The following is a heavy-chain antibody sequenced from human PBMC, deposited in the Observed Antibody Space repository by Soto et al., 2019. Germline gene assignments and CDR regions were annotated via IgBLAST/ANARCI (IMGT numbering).Heavy chain of an antibody. J-gene: IGHJ4*02. CDR3: ARDKITGLFDY. V-gene: IGHV4-34*01. CDR1: GGSFSGYY. D-gene: IGHD2-8*02. Sequence: QVQLQQWGAGLLKPSETLSLTCAVYGGSFSGYYWTWIRQPPGTGLEWMGEINHGETTNYNPSLRSRVTISVDTSKNQFSMKLTSVTAADTAVYYCARDKITGLFDYWGQGTLVTVSS. CDR2: INHGETT.